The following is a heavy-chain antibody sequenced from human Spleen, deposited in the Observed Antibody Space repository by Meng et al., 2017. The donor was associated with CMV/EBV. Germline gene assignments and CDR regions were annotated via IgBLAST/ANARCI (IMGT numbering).Heavy chain of an antibody. D-gene: IGHD6-13*01. CDR2: INSDGSST. CDR3: AKDKGIAAEYYYYGMDV. V-gene: IGHV3-74*01. J-gene: IGHJ6*02. CDR1: GFTFSSYW. Sequence: GESLKISCAASGFTFSSYWMHWVRQAPGKGLVWVSRINSDGSSTSYADSVKGRFTISRDNAKDTLYLQMNSLRAEDTAVYYCAKDKGIAAEYYYYGMDVWGQGTTVTVSS.